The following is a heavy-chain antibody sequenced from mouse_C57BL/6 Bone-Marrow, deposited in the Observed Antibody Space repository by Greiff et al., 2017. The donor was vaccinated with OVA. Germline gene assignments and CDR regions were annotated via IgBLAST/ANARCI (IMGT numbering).Heavy chain of an antibody. J-gene: IGHJ4*01. CDR2: IRSKSNNYAT. Sequence: EVQLVESGGGLVQPKGSLKLSCAASGFSFNTYAMNWVRQAPGKGLEWVARIRSKSNNYATYYADSVKDRFTISRDDSESMLYLQMNNLKTEDTAMYYCVRNEKRGSSDYAMDYWGQGTSVTVSS. CDR3: VRNEKRGSSDYAMDY. CDR1: GFSFNTYA. D-gene: IGHD1-1*01. V-gene: IGHV10-1*01.